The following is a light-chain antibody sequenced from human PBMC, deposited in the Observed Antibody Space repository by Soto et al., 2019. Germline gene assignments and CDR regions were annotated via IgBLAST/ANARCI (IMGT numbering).Light chain of an antibody. CDR1: SSDVGSYSL. CDR3: CSYAGFNTWV. Sequence: QSALTQPASVSGSPGQSITISCTGTSSDVGSYSLVSWYRQHPGTAPKLMIYEGTKRPSGVSNRFSGSKSGNTASLTISGLQAEDEADYYCCSYAGFNTWVFGGGTQLTVL. J-gene: IGLJ3*02. V-gene: IGLV2-23*01. CDR2: EGT.